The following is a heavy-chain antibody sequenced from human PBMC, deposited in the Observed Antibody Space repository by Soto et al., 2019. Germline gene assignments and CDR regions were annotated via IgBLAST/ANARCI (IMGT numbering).Heavy chain of an antibody. CDR3: ARKSNSDMSGYDYFDY. V-gene: IGHV3-21*06. D-gene: IGHD3-22*01. CDR2: INYNGIYS. Sequence: GGSLRLSCAASGFIFSSSDMTWVRQAPGKGLEYVSSINYNGIYSFYAEAAKGRFTIYRDNAKNSLYLQMNSLTAEDTAVYFCARKSNSDMSGYDYFDYWGQGTLVTVYS. J-gene: IGHJ4*02. CDR1: GFIFSSSD.